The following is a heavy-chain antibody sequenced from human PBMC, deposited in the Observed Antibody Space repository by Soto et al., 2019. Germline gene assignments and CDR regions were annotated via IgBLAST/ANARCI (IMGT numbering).Heavy chain of an antibody. Sequence: ASVKVSCKASGYTFTSYAMHWVRQAPGQRLEWMGWINAGNGNTKYSQKFQGRVTITRDTSASTAYMELSSLRSEDTAVYYCARLLPGRFWFDPWGQGTLVTVS. CDR2: INAGNGNT. J-gene: IGHJ5*02. D-gene: IGHD2-15*01. V-gene: IGHV1-3*01. CDR1: GYTFTSYA. CDR3: ARLLPGRFWFDP.